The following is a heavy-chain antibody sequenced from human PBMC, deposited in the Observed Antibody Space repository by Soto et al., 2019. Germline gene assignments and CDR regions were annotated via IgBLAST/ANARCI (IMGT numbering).Heavy chain of an antibody. D-gene: IGHD4-17*01. V-gene: IGHV1-3*01. J-gene: IGHJ3*02. Sequence: ASVKVSCKASGYTFTSYAMHWVRQAPGQRLEWMGWINAGNGNTKYSQKFQGRVTITRDTSASTAYMELSSVTAADTAVYYCARAIDDYGDSDAFDIWGQGTMVTVSS. CDR2: INAGNGNT. CDR1: GYTFTSYA. CDR3: ARAIDDYGDSDAFDI.